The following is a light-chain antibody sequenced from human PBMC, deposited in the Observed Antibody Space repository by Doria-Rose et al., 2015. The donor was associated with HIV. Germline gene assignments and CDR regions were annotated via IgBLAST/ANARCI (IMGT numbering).Light chain of an antibody. CDR3: HQYGTSWT. Sequence: LTQSPGTLSLSPGERATLSCRASQSFSSTYLAWYQQKPGQAPSLLIYDGSTRATGIPDRISASGSGTDFTLTINRLEPEDFALYYWHQYGTSWTFGQGTKVEI. CDR1: QSFSSTY. CDR2: DGS. V-gene: IGKV3-20*01. J-gene: IGKJ1*01.